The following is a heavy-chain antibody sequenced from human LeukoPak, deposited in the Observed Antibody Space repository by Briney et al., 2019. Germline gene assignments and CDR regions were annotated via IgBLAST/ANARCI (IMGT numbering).Heavy chain of an antibody. CDR3: AKALYYDTDYYYMDV. Sequence: GESLRLSCAASGFTFSSYAMSWVRQAPGKGLEWVSAISGSGGSTYYADSVKGRFTISRDNSKNTLYLQMNSLRAEDTAVYYCAKALYYDTDYYYMDVWGKGTTVTVSS. V-gene: IGHV3-23*01. CDR2: ISGSGGST. J-gene: IGHJ6*03. CDR1: GFTFSSYA. D-gene: IGHD3-22*01.